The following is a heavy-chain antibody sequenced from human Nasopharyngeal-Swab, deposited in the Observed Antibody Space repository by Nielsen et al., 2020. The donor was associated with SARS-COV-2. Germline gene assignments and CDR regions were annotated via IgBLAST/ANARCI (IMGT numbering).Heavy chain of an antibody. CDR1: GYSFTTYW. D-gene: IGHD1-26*01. J-gene: IGHJ6*02. Sequence: ESLKISCKGSGYSFTTYWIGWVRQMPGKSLEWMGIIYPGDSNTRYSPSFQGQVTISVDKYSSTAYLQWSSLKASDTAIYYCARPMRPMGHYYFGMDVWGQGTTVTVSS. V-gene: IGHV5-51*01. CDR3: ARPMRPMGHYYFGMDV. CDR2: IYPGDSNT.